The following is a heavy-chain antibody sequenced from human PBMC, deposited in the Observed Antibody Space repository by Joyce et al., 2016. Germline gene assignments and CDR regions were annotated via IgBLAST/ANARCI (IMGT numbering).Heavy chain of an antibody. Sequence: QVQLQESGPGLVTASGTLSLTCAVSGGSFSSAVWWTWVRQPPGKGLEWIGEIYHSGSTTYNPSLRSRITMSVDRSKTQFSLKLSSVTAAETAIYYCARVWGNWALDNWGQGILVTVSS. V-gene: IGHV4-4*02. D-gene: IGHD7-27*01. J-gene: IGHJ4*02. CDR1: GGSFSSAVW. CDR2: IYHSGST. CDR3: ARVWGNWALDN.